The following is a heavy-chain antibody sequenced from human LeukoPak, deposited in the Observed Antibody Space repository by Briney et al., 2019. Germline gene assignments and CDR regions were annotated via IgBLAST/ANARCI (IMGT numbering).Heavy chain of an antibody. J-gene: IGHJ6*02. D-gene: IGHD5-18*01. Sequence: SETLSLTCTVSGGSISSYYWSCFRQPPGKGLEGCGYIYYSGSTNYNPSLKSRVTISVDTSKNQFSLKLSSVTAADTAVYYCASVTAMVSFGMDVWGQGTTVTVSS. CDR3: ASVTAMVSFGMDV. CDR2: IYYSGST. CDR1: GGSISSYY. V-gene: IGHV4-59*12.